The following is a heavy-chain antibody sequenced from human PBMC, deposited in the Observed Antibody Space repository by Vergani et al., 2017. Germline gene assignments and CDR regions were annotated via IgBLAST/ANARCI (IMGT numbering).Heavy chain of an antibody. Sequence: EVQLVESGGGLVQPGGSLRLSCAASGFTFSSYWMHWVRQAPGKGLVWVSRINSDGSSTSYADSVKGRFTISRDNAKKTLYLQMNSLRAEDKAVYYCARGEGGWYVKAFDIWGQGKMVTVS. CDR2: INSDGSST. D-gene: IGHD6-19*01. CDR3: ARGEGGWYVKAFDI. CDR1: GFTFSSYW. J-gene: IGHJ3*02. V-gene: IGHV3-74*01.